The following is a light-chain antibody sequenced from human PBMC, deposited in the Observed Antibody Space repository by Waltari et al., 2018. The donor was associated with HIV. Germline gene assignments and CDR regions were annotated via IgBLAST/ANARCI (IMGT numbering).Light chain of an antibody. CDR1: SSDVGSYNL. CDR2: EVS. Sequence: QSALTQPASVSGSPGQSITISCTGTSSDVGSYNLVSWYQQHPGKAPKLMVYEVSKRPSGVSNRFSGSKSGNTASLTISGLQAGDEADYYCCSYADSPPYVFGTGTKVTVL. CDR3: CSYADSPPYV. J-gene: IGLJ1*01. V-gene: IGLV2-23*02.